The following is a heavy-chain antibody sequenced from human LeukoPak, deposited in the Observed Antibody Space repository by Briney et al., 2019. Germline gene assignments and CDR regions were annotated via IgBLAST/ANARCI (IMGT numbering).Heavy chain of an antibody. CDR1: GFTFSSYW. CDR2: IYSGRST. J-gene: IGHJ4*02. V-gene: IGHV3-66*01. D-gene: IGHD3-22*01. CDR3: ARGYDSSGYPTLSFDY. Sequence: GGSLRLSCAASGFTFSSYWMSWVRQAPGKGLEWVSVIYSGRSTYYGDSVKGRFIISRDNSKNTLYLQMNSLRAEDTAVYYCARGYDSSGYPTLSFDYWGQGTLVTVSS.